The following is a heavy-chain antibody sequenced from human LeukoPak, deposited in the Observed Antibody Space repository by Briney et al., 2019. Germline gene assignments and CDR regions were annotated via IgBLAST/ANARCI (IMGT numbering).Heavy chain of an antibody. CDR2: IKSKTDGGKI. J-gene: IGHJ4*02. CDR3: TTGGATTCYF. D-gene: IGHD1-1*01. CDR1: GFTFSNAW. V-gene: IGHV3-15*01. Sequence: PGGSLRLSCAASGFTFSNAWMSWVRQAPGKGLEWVGHIKSKTDGGKIDYAAPVKGRFIISRDDSKNTLYLQMNSLKSEDTAVYYCTTGGATTCYFWGQGTLITVSS.